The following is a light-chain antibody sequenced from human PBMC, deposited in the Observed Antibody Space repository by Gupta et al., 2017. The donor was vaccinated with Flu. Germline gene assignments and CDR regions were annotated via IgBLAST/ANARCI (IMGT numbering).Light chain of an antibody. Sequence: IVMTQSPLFLPVCPGEPASNPRRSSQTLLHSNGYYFLAWYLQKPGESPQLLIYLGSNRASGVPDRSSSSGWGADFTLKISRVEADDVGVYYCMQALQTPLTFGEGTKVEIK. V-gene: IGKV2-28*01. CDR3: MQALQTPLT. CDR1: QTLLHSNGYYF. CDR2: LGS. J-gene: IGKJ1*01.